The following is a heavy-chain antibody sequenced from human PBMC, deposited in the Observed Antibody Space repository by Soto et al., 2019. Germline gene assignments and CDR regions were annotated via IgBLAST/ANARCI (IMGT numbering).Heavy chain of an antibody. CDR3: ARGRDGYNYYFDC. CDR1: GFTFSSYS. D-gene: IGHD5-12*01. Sequence: GGSLRLSCAASGFTFSSYSMNWVRQAPGKGLEWLSHISSSSSNIYYADSVKGRFTISRDNAKNSLFLQMNSLRDEDTAVYYCARGRDGYNYYFDCWGQGTLVTVSS. CDR2: ISSSSSNI. J-gene: IGHJ4*02. V-gene: IGHV3-48*02.